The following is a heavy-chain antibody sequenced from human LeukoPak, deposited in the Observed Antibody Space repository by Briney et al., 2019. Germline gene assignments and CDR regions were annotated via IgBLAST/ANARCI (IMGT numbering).Heavy chain of an antibody. CDR3: ARVALLGRESNDY. CDR2: IYHSGST. CDR1: GGSISSGGYY. Sequence: SETLSLTCTVSGGSISSGGYYWSWIRQPPGKGLEWIGYIYHSGSTYYNPSLKSRVTISVDRSKNQFSLKLSSVTAADTAVYYCARVALLGRESNDYWGQGTLVTVSS. D-gene: IGHD2-21*01. V-gene: IGHV4-30-2*01. J-gene: IGHJ4*02.